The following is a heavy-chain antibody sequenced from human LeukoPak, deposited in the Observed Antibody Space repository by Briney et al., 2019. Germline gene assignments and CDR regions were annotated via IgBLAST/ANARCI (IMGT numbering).Heavy chain of an antibody. J-gene: IGHJ4*02. CDR1: GFTFSSYA. D-gene: IGHD2-21*02. V-gene: IGHV3-23*01. CDR2: ISGSGDST. CDR3: AKSFNCGGDCWSYFDY. Sequence: GGSLRLSCAASGFTFSSYAMSWVRQAPGKGLEWVSGISGSGDSTYFADSVKGRFTISRDNFKNTLYLQMNSLRAEDTALYYCAKSFNCGGDCWSYFDYWGQGTLVTVSS.